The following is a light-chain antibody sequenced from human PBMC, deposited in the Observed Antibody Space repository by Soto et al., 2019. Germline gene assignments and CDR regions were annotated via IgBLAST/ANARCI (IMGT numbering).Light chain of an antibody. Sequence: DTRMTQSPSILSASVGDRVTITCRASQSISIWLAWYQQKPGKAPKLLIYKASSLESGVPSRFSGSGSGTEFTLTISSLQPDDFATYYCQQYNSYSFGPGTKVDIK. CDR1: QSISIW. CDR3: QQYNSYS. CDR2: KAS. J-gene: IGKJ3*01. V-gene: IGKV1-5*03.